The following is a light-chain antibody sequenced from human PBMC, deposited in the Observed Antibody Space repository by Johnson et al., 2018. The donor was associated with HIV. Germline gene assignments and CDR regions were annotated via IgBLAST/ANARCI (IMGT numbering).Light chain of an antibody. J-gene: IGLJ1*01. CDR2: ENN. CDR3: GTWDSSLNSYV. Sequence: QFVLTQPPSVSAPPGQKVTISCSGSSSNIGNNYVSWYQQLPGTAPKLLIYENNKRPSGIPDRFSGSKSGTSTTLGITGLQTGDEADYYCGTWDSSLNSYVFGTGTKVSVL. CDR1: SSNIGNNY. V-gene: IGLV1-51*02.